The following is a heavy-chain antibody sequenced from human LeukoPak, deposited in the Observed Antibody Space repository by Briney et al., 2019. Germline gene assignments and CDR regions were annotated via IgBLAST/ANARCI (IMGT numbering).Heavy chain of an antibody. J-gene: IGHJ4*02. CDR1: GYTFTSYG. Sequence: EASVKVSCKASGYTFTSYGISWVRQAPGQGLEWMGWISAYNGNTNYAKKLQGRVNMTTDTSTSTAYMELRSLRSDDTAVYYCAREQQLVYYFDYWGQGTLVTVSS. V-gene: IGHV1-18*01. CDR3: AREQQLVYYFDY. D-gene: IGHD6-13*01. CDR2: ISAYNGNT.